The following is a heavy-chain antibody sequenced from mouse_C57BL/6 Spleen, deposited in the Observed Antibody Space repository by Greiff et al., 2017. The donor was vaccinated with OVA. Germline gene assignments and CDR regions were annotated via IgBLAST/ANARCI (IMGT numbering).Heavy chain of an antibody. CDR1: GYTFTDYY. CDR3: ARYDDGNSHYYAMDY. V-gene: IGHV1-26*01. CDR2: INPNNGGT. J-gene: IGHJ4*01. D-gene: IGHD2-1*01. Sequence: VQLQQSGPELVKPGASVKISCKASGYTFTDYYMNWVKQSHGKSLEWIGDINPNNGGTSYNQKFKGKATLTVDKSSSTAYMELRSLTSEDSAVYYCARYDDGNSHYYAMDYWGQGTSVTVSS.